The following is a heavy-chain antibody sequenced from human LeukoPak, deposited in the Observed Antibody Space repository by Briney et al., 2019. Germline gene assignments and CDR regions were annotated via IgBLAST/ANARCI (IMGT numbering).Heavy chain of an antibody. CDR3: ATVSGGSSNYYFDY. D-gene: IGHD1-26*01. J-gene: IGHJ4*02. CDR1: GYTLTELS. V-gene: IGHV1-24*01. CDR2: FDPEDGET. Sequence: ASVKVSCKVSGYTLTELSMHWVRQAPGKGLEWMGGFDPEDGETIYAQKFQGRVTMTEDTSTDTAYMELSSLRSEDTAVYYCATVSGGSSNYYFDYWGQGTLVTVSS.